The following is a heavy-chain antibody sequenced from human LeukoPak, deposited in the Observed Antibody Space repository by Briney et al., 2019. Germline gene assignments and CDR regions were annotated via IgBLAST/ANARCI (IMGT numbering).Heavy chain of an antibody. CDR1: GFTFSSYS. J-gene: IGHJ3*02. CDR2: ISSSSSYI. CDR3: AREMGGAFNI. V-gene: IGHV3-21*01. Sequence: GGSLRLSCAASGFTFSSYSMNWVRQAPGKGLEWVSSISSSSSYIYYADSVKGRFTISRDNAKNSLYLQMNSLSAEDTAVYYCAREMGGAFNIWGQGTMVTVSS. D-gene: IGHD1-26*01.